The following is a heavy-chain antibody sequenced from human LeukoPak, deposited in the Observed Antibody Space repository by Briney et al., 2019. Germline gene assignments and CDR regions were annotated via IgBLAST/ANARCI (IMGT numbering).Heavy chain of an antibody. CDR3: ARVVITLFGYYGMDV. Sequence: ETLPLTCAVYGGSFSGYYWSWIRQPPGKGLEWIGEINHSGSTNYNPSLKSRVTISVDTSKNQFSLKLSSVTAADTAVYYCARVVITLFGYYGMDVWGQGTTVTVSS. D-gene: IGHD3-22*01. CDR1: GGSFSGYY. CDR2: INHSGST. J-gene: IGHJ6*02. V-gene: IGHV4-34*01.